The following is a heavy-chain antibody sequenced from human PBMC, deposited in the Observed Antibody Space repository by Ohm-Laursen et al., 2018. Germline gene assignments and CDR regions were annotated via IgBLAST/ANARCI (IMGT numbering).Heavy chain of an antibody. J-gene: IGHJ3*02. CDR2: ISSSGSTI. CDR3: YSNSWADAFDI. Sequence: SLRLSCSASGFTFSDYYLSWIRQAPGTGLERVSYISSSGSTIYYADSVKGRFTISRDNAKNSLYLQMNSLRAEDTAVYYCYSNSWADAFDIWGQGTMVTVSS. D-gene: IGHD6-13*01. V-gene: IGHV3-11*01. CDR1: GFTFSDYY.